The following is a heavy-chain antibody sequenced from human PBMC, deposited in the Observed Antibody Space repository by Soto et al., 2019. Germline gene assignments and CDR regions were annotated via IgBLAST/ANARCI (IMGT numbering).Heavy chain of an antibody. J-gene: IGHJ4*02. D-gene: IGHD3-22*01. CDR2: ISGSGGST. Sequence: GGSLRLSCAASGFTFSSYAMSWVRQAPGKGLEWVSAISGSGGSTYYADSVKGRFTISRDNSKNTLYLQMNSLRAEDTAVYYCAKHSDRGYDSSGYYYRDYFDYWGQGTLVTVSS. CDR1: GFTFSSYA. V-gene: IGHV3-23*01. CDR3: AKHSDRGYDSSGYYYRDYFDY.